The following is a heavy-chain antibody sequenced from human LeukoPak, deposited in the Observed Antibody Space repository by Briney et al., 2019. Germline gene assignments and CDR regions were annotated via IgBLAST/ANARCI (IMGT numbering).Heavy chain of an antibody. V-gene: IGHV1-69*04. CDR1: GGTFSSYA. J-gene: IGHJ4*02. Sequence: SVKVSCKASGGTFSSYAISWVRQAPGQGLEWMGRIIPILGIANYAQKFQGRVTITADKSTSTAYMELSSLRSEDTAVYYCARGGVGGPEDYWGQGTLVTVPS. CDR3: ARGGVGGPEDY. D-gene: IGHD3-10*01. CDR2: IIPILGIA.